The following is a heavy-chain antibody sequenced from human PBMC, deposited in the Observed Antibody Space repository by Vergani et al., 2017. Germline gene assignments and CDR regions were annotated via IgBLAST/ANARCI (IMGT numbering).Heavy chain of an antibody. V-gene: IGHV4-34*01. CDR1: GRSFSGYY. Sequence: QVQLQESGPGLVKPSQTLSLTCAVYGRSFSGYYWSWIRQPPGKGLEWIGEINHSGSTNYNPSLKSRVTISVDTSKNQFSLKLSSVTAADTAVYYCATDYSGYDYFDYWGQGTLVTVSS. CDR2: INHSGST. J-gene: IGHJ4*02. CDR3: ATDYSGYDYFDY. D-gene: IGHD5-12*01.